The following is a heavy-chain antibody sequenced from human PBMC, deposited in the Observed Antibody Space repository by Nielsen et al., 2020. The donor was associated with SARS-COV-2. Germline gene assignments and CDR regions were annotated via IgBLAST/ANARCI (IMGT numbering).Heavy chain of an antibody. J-gene: IGHJ4*02. CDR2: ISASAGT. CDR3: AINWNLDY. Sequence: GESLKISCAASGFTFSNYWMTWVRQAPGKGLEWVSSISASAGTFYADSVKGQFIISRDNSKNTLYLQMNSLRAEDTAVYYCAINWNLDYWGQGTLVTVSS. CDR1: GFTFSNYW. V-gene: IGHV3-23*01. D-gene: IGHD1-20*01.